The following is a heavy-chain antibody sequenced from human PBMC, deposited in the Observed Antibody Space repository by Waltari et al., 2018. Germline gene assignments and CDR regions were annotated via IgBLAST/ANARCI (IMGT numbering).Heavy chain of an antibody. J-gene: IGHJ4*02. Sequence: QVQLQESGPGLVKSSETLSLTCTVSADSISSYSWSWIRQPPGEGLEWIGYIYYSGSTNYTPSLKSRVTLSVDTSKNQFSLKLSSVTAADTAVYYCARARSGSFDYWGQGTLVTVSS. CDR2: IYYSGST. D-gene: IGHD1-26*01. CDR3: ARARSGSFDY. V-gene: IGHV4-59*01. CDR1: ADSISSYS.